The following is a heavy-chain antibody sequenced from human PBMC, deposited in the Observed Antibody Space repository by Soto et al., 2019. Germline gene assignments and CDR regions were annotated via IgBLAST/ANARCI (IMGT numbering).Heavy chain of an antibody. CDR2: INAGNGKT. D-gene: IGHD3-16*01. Sequence: QVQLVQSGAEVKKPGASVKVSCKASGYTFTSYAMHWVRQAPGQRLEWMGWINAGNGKTKYSQKFQGRVTITRDKSASTAYMELSGLRSEDTAVYSCARDLGFVLSDYWGQGTLVTVSS. V-gene: IGHV1-3*01. J-gene: IGHJ4*02. CDR1: GYTFTSYA. CDR3: ARDLGFVLSDY.